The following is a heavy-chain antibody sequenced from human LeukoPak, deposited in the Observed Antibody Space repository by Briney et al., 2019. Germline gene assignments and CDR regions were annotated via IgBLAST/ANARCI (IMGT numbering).Heavy chain of an antibody. CDR3: HSTSVREDAFDI. V-gene: IGHV3-74*01. CDR2: INSDGSST. D-gene: IGHD5/OR15-5a*01. Sequence: GGSLRLSCAASGFTFSSYWMHWVRQAPGKGLVWVSRINSDGSSTSYADSVKGRFTISRDNSKNTMYLEMNSLRVEDTALCYCHSTSVREDAFDIWGQGTMVTVSS. J-gene: IGHJ3*02. CDR1: GFTFSSYW.